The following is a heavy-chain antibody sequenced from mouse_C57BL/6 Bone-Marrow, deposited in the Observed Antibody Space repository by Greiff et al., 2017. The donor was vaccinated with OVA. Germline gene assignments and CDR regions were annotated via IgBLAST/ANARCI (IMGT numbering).Heavy chain of an antibody. V-gene: IGHV5-9-1*02. CDR3: TRDCDGYYVRFAY. D-gene: IGHD2-3*01. J-gene: IGHJ3*01. Sequence: EVKLMESGEGLVKPGGSLKLPCAASGFTFSSYAMSWVRQTPEKRLEWVAYISSGGDYIYYADTVKGRFTISRDNARNTLYLQMSSLKSEDTAMYYCTRDCDGYYVRFAYWGQGTLVTVSA. CDR2: ISSGGDYI. CDR1: GFTFSSYA.